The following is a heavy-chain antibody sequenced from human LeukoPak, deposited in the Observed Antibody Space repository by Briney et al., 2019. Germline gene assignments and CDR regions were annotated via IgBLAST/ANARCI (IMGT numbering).Heavy chain of an antibody. V-gene: IGHV1-58*02. CDR2: IVVGSGNT. CDR3: ARDLSIAAAGTYGY. J-gene: IGHJ4*02. Sequence: GASVKVSCKASGFTFTSSAMQWVRQARGQRLEWIGWIVVGSGNTNYAQKFQERVTITRDMSTSTAYMELSSLRSEDTAVYYCARDLSIAAAGTYGYWGQGTLVTVSS. D-gene: IGHD6-13*01. CDR1: GFTFTSSA.